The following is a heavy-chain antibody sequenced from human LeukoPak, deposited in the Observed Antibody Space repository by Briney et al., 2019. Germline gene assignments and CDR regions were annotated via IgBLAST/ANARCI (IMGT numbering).Heavy chain of an antibody. CDR2: ISSSSSTI. CDR3: AREGSTSMDV. D-gene: IGHD2-2*01. J-gene: IGHJ6*04. CDR1: GFTFSSYS. Sequence: GGSLRLSCAASGFTFSSYSMNWVRQAPGKGLEWVSYISSSSSTIYCADSVKGRFTISRDNAKNSLYLQMNSLRAEDTAVYYCAREGSTSMDVWGKGTTVTVSS. V-gene: IGHV3-48*01.